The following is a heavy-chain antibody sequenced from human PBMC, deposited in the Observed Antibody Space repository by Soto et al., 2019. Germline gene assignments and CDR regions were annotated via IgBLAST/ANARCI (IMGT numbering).Heavy chain of an antibody. V-gene: IGHV4-34*01. CDR3: ARGGFPDCSSTSCLSYYDY. J-gene: IGHJ4*02. CDR1: GGSFSGYY. CDR2: INHSGST. Sequence: QVQLQQWGAGLLKPSETLSLTCAVYGGSFSGYYWSWIRQPPGKGLEWIGEINHSGSTNYNPSLKSRVTISVDTSKNQFSLKLSSVTAADTAVYYCARGGFPDCSSTSCLSYYDYWGQGTLVTVSS. D-gene: IGHD2-2*01.